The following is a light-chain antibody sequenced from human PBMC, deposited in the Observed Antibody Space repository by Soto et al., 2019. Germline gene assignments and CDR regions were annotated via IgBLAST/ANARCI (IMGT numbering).Light chain of an antibody. J-gene: IGKJ2*01. CDR1: QSISSY. CDR3: QQSYSTPYT. CDR2: AAS. V-gene: IGKV1-39*01. Sequence: DIQMTQSPSSLSASVGDRVTITCRASQSISSYLNWYQQKPGKAPKLLIYAASSLQSGVPSRFRGSGSGTHFTLTISSLQPEDFSTYYCQQSYSTPYTFGQGTKLEIK.